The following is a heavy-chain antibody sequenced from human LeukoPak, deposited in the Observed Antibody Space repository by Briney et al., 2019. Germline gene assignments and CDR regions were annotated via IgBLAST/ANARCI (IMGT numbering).Heavy chain of an antibody. V-gene: IGHV4-39*07. CDR2: IYYSGST. J-gene: IGHJ5*02. Sequence: SETLSLTCTVSGGSISSSSYYWGWIRQPPGKGLEWIGSIYYSGSTYYNPSLKSRVTISVDTSKNQFSLKLSSVTAADTAVYYWARARQEWGPPGWFDPWGQGTLVTVSS. CDR1: GGSISSSSYY. D-gene: IGHD2-8*01. CDR3: ARARQEWGPPGWFDP.